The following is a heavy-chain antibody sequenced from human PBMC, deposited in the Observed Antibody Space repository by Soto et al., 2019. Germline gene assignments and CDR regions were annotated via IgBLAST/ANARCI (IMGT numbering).Heavy chain of an antibody. V-gene: IGHV3-30-3*01. CDR3: ASVGATNPN. CDR2: ISYDGSNK. D-gene: IGHD1-26*01. J-gene: IGHJ4*02. CDR1: GFTFSSYA. Sequence: GGSLRLSCAASGFTFSSYAMHWVRQAPGKGLEWVAVISYDGSNKYYADSVKGRFTISRDNSKNTLYLQMNSLRAEDTAVYYCASVGATNPNWGQGTLVTAPQ.